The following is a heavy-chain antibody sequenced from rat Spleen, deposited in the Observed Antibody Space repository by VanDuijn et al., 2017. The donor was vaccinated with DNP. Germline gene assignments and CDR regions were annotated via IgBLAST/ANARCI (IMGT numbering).Heavy chain of an antibody. Sequence: EVKLVESGGGLVQPGKSLKLSCAASGFNFNDNWMGWVRQAPGKGLEWIGEINKESGTIIYSPSLKEKITISRDNAQNTLYLQMSKLGSEDTAIYYCAKGPNYGGWSDYFDYWGQGVMVTVSS. CDR2: INKESGTI. J-gene: IGHJ2*01. V-gene: IGHV4-2*01. D-gene: IGHD1-11*01. CDR1: GFNFNDNW. CDR3: AKGPNYGGWSDYFDY.